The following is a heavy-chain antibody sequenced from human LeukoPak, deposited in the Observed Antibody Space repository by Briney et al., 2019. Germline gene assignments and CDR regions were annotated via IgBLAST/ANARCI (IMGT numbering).Heavy chain of an antibody. Sequence: GSSVKVSCKASGGTFSSYAISWVRQAPGQGLEWMGRIIPILGIANYAQKFQGRVTITADKSTSTAYMELSSLRSEDTAVYYCARDCGGRGGSYYYYGMDVWGQGTTVTVSS. V-gene: IGHV1-69*04. D-gene: IGHD2-21*01. J-gene: IGHJ6*02. CDR1: GGTFSSYA. CDR2: IIPILGIA. CDR3: ARDCGGRGGSYYYYGMDV.